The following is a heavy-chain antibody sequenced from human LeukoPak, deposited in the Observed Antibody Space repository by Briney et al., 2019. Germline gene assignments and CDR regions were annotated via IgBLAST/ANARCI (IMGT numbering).Heavy chain of an antibody. CDR2: IYPDDSDT. V-gene: IGHV5-51*01. D-gene: IGHD2-2*01. CDR1: GYSFTSYW. CDR3: ARRAGYCITNNCYWFDY. J-gene: IGHJ4*02. Sequence: GASLQISCKGFGYSFTSYWIGWVRQMPGKGLEWMGIIYPDDSDTRYSPSFQGQVSFSADKSISTAYLQWNSLKASDTAIYYCARRAGYCITNNCYWFDYWGQGTLVTVSS.